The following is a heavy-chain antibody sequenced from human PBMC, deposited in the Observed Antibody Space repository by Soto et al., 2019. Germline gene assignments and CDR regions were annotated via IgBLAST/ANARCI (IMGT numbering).Heavy chain of an antibody. D-gene: IGHD2-2*01. J-gene: IGHJ4*02. Sequence: ASVKVSCKASGYTFTSYDINWVRQATGQGLEWMGWMNPNSGNTGYAQKFQGRVTMTRNTSISTAYMELSSLRSEDTAVYYCATHQLLRHYYFDYWGQGTLVTVSS. CDR2: MNPNSGNT. CDR1: GYTFTSYD. CDR3: ATHQLLRHYYFDY. V-gene: IGHV1-8*01.